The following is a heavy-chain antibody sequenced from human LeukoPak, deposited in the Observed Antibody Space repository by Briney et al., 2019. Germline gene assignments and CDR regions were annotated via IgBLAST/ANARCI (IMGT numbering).Heavy chain of an antibody. J-gene: IGHJ4*02. CDR1: GFTFSSYA. D-gene: IGHD6-13*01. V-gene: IGHV3-30-3*01. CDR2: ISYDGSNK. Sequence: GGSLRLSCAASGFTFSSYAMHWVRQAPGKGLEWVAVISYDGSNKYYADSVKGRSTISRDNSKNTLYLQMNSLRAEDTAVYYCARDGDSSLDYWGQGTLVTVSS. CDR3: ARDGDSSLDY.